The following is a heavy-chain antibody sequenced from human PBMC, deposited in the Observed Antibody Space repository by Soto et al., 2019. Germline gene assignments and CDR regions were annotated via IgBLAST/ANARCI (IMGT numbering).Heavy chain of an antibody. D-gene: IGHD5-12*01. J-gene: IGHJ6*02. Sequence: QVQLVQSGAEVKKPGASVKVSCKASGYTFTRSGISWVRQAPGQGLEWMGWISTYNGDTNYAQTVQGRVTMTTDTSTSTVPMEVRSLRSDDTAVYYCAREGVAAYYYYGMDVWGQGPPVTVSS. CDR3: AREGVAAYYYYGMDV. V-gene: IGHV1-18*01. CDR2: ISTYNGDT. CDR1: GYTFTRSG.